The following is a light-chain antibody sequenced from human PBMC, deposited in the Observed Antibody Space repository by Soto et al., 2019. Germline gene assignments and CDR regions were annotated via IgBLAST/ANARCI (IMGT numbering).Light chain of an antibody. V-gene: IGLV1-51*01. CDR3: GTWDSSLSAYV. J-gene: IGLJ1*01. Sequence: QSVLTQPPSVSAAPGQMVTISCSGSSSNIGNNYVSWYQQLPGTAPKLPIYDNDKRPSGIPDRFSGSKSGTSATLGITGLQTGDEADYYCGTWDSSLSAYVFGTGTKVTVL. CDR1: SSNIGNNY. CDR2: DND.